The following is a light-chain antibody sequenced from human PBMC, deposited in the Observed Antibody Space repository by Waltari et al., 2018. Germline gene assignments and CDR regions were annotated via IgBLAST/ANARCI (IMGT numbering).Light chain of an antibody. CDR3: QQYYSTPPT. V-gene: IGKV4-1*01. J-gene: IGKJ1*01. Sequence: DIVMTQSPDSLAVSLGERATINCKSSQRVLYSSNNKNYLAWYQQKPGQPPKLLIYWASTRESGVPDRCSGSGSGTDFTLTISSLQAEDVAVYYCQQYYSTPPTFGQGTKVEIK. CDR2: WAS. CDR1: QRVLYSSNNKNY.